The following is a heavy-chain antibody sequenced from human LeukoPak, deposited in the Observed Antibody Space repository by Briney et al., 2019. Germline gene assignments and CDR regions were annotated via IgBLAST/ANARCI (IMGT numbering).Heavy chain of an antibody. D-gene: IGHD6-13*01. Sequence: GGSLRLSCAASGFTFSSYAMSWVRQAPGKGLEWVSAISGSGGSTYYADSVKGRFTISRDNSKNTLYLQMNSLKTEDTAVYYCARVYSSSWDGSYFDCWGQGTLVTVSS. CDR1: GFTFSSYA. CDR2: ISGSGGST. V-gene: IGHV3-23*01. CDR3: ARVYSSSWDGSYFDC. J-gene: IGHJ4*02.